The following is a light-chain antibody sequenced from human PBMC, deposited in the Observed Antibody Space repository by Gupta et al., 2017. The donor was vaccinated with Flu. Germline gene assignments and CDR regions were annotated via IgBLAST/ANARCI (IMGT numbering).Light chain of an antibody. Sequence: QSALTQPASVSGSPGQSISISCTGTSSDIGAYNHVSWYQQHPGKAPKLIIYEVDHRPSGVSNRFSGSKSGNTASLTISGLQAEDEADYYCTSYTTSRTYVFATGTKVTVL. CDR2: EVD. CDR1: SSDIGAYNH. V-gene: IGLV2-14*01. J-gene: IGLJ1*01. CDR3: TSYTTSRTYV.